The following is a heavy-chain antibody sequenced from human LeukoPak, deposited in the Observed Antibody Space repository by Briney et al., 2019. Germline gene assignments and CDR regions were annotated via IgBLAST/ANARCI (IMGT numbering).Heavy chain of an antibody. D-gene: IGHD2-2*01. CDR2: IYYSGST. Sequence: ETLSLTCTVSGGSISSYYWSWIRQPPGKGLEWIGYIYYSGSTNYNPSLKSRVTISVDTSKNQFSLKPSSVTAADTAVYYCARHEIGTTELDYWGQGTLVTVSS. CDR3: ARHEIGTTELDY. J-gene: IGHJ4*02. V-gene: IGHV4-59*08. CDR1: GGSISSYY.